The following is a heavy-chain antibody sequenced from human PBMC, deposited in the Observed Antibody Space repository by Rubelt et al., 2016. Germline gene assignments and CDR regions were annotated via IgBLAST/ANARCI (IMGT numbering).Heavy chain of an antibody. CDR3: ARALTRTLTTDPYHFDY. CDR2: MNPNSGNT. D-gene: IGHD4-17*01. J-gene: IGHJ4*02. Sequence: QVQLVQSGAEVKKPGASVKVSCKASGYTFTSYDINWVRQATGQGLEWMGWMNPNSGNTGYAQRFQGGVTMTRNTSISTAYMELSSLRYDDTAVYYCARALTRTLTTDPYHFDYWGQGTLVTVSS. CDR1: GYTFTSYD. V-gene: IGHV1-8*01.